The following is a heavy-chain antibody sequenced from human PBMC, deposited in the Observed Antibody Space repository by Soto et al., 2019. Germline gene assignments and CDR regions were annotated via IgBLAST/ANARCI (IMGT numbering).Heavy chain of an antibody. J-gene: IGHJ4*02. D-gene: IGHD6-6*01. CDR3: AKDHGSSSDWDY. CDR1: GFTFSSYG. V-gene: IGHV3-30*18. CDR2: ISYDGSNK. Sequence: QVQLVESGGGVVQPGRSLRLSCAASGFTFSSYGMHWVRQAPGEGLEWVAVISYDGSNKYYADSVKGRFTISRDNSKNTLYLQMNSLRAEDTAVYYCAKDHGSSSDWDYWGQGTLVTVSS.